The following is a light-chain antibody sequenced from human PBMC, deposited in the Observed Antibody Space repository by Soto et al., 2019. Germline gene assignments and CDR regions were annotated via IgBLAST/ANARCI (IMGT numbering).Light chain of an antibody. Sequence: ETQSRQSASRMSAAEGERVAIGGRGSQSVSIWLAWYQQKPGKAPKLLIYDASSLESGVPSRFSGSGSGTEFTLPTSSLQPDDFATYYCQQYNSYWTFGQGTKVDIK. CDR2: DAS. CDR1: QSVSIW. J-gene: IGKJ1*01. CDR3: QQYNSYWT. V-gene: IGKV1-5*01.